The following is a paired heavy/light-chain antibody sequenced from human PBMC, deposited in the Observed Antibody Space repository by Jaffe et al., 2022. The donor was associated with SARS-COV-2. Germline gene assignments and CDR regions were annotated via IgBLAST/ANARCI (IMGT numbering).Light chain of an antibody. CDR2: DVN. CDR3: CSFGGSYFV. J-gene: IGLJ1*01. CDR1: SSDVGSYDY. Sequence: QSALTQPRTVSGSPGQSVTISCTGTSSDVGSYDYVSWYYQYPGKAPKLIIYDVNIRPSGVPDRFSGSKSGNTASLTISGLQADDEADYYCCSFGGSYFVFGTGTKVTVL. V-gene: IGLV2-11*01.
Heavy chain of an antibody. V-gene: IGHV3-15*01. D-gene: IGHD2-21*02. CDR3: ATRVVTTHDY. Sequence: EVQLVESGGGLVQPGGSLRLSCAASGFSFSDVWMNWVRQPPGQGLEWVGRIKRKIDGLTTEYAAPVKGRFTISRDDSKDMLYLQMNGLNTEDTAVYYCATRVVTTHDYWGQGTLVTVSS. J-gene: IGHJ4*02. CDR1: GFSFSDVW. CDR2: IKRKIDGLTT.